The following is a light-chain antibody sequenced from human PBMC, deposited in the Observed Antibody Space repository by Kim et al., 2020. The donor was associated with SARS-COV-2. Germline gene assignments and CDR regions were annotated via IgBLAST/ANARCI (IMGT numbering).Light chain of an antibody. CDR2: DTS. Sequence: ENVLTQYPGTLSLSPGERATLSCRASQSISSGYLAWYQQKPGQAPRLLIYDTSSRATGIPDRFSGSGSGTDFTLTISRLEPEDFAVYHCQQYGSSPWTFGQGTKVDIK. V-gene: IGKV3-20*01. J-gene: IGKJ1*01. CDR3: QQYGSSPWT. CDR1: QSISSGY.